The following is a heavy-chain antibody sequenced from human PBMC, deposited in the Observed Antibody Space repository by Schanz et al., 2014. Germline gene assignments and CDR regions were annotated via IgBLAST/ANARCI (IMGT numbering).Heavy chain of an antibody. CDR2: LSGSGGST. CDR3: AKARRKSNCSGGRCFHYSYYGMDV. Sequence: EVQLLDSGGGLVQPGGSLRLSCAASGFTFSDHYMDWVRQVPGKGLEWVSALSGSGGSTYYADSVKGRFTISRDNSKNILYLQMNSLRAEDTAVYYCAKARRKSNCSGGRCFHYSYYGMDVWGQGTTVTVSS. D-gene: IGHD2-15*01. J-gene: IGHJ6*02. V-gene: IGHV3-23*01. CDR1: GFTFSDHY.